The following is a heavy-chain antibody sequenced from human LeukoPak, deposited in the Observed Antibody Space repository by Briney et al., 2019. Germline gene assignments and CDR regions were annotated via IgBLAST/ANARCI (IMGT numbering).Heavy chain of an antibody. CDR1: GYTFTSYY. CDR2: INPSGGST. CDR3: ARRSPGGAFDY. Sequence: ASVKVSCKASGYTFTSYYMRWVRQAPGQGLEWMGIINPSGGSTSYAQKFQGRVTMTRDTSTSTVYMELSSLRSEDTAVYYCARRSPGGAFDYWGQGTLVTVSS. J-gene: IGHJ4*02. V-gene: IGHV1-46*01. D-gene: IGHD4-23*01.